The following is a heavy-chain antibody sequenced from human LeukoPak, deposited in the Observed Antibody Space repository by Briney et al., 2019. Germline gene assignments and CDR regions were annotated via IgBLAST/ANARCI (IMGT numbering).Heavy chain of an antibody. J-gene: IGHJ4*02. CDR1: GFIFNTHG. D-gene: IGHD1-1*01. CDR3: ARDRTYTWTFDY. V-gene: IGHV3-30*03. CDR2: ISYDGSDK. Sequence: PGGSLRLSCAASGFIFNTHGMHWVRQAPGKGLEWVAVISYDGSDKYSADSVEGRFTISRDDSKNMMYLQMNSLRAEDTAVYYCARDRTYTWTFDYWGQGTLVTVSS.